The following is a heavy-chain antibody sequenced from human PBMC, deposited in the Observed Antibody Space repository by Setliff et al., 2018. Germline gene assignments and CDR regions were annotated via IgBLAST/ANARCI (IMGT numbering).Heavy chain of an antibody. D-gene: IGHD6-19*01. CDR2: IYIRGGT. CDR1: GGSISSYY. J-gene: IGHJ5*02. CDR3: AVDHVTNIAESGYGYTRIDP. Sequence: PSETLSLTCTVSGGSISSYYWSWIRQPPGKGLEWIGLIYIRGGTDYNPSLKSRVTISLDTSRNQFSLNLTSVTAADTAVYYCAVDHVTNIAESGYGYTRIDPWGQGIPVTVSS. V-gene: IGHV4-4*08.